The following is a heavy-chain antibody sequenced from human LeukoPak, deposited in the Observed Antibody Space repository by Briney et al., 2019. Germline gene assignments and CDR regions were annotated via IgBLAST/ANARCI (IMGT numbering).Heavy chain of an antibody. J-gene: IGHJ6*03. V-gene: IGHV4-38-2*01. CDR2: IYHSGST. CDR1: GYSISSGDY. CDR3: ARHSAGKDYYYYMDV. Sequence: SETLSLTCAVSGYSISSGDYWGWLRSPPGKGLELMGNIYHSGSTYYNPSVKSRVTMSVDTSKNQFSLKLSSVTAADTAVYYCARHSAGKDYYYYMDVWGKGTTVTVSS. D-gene: IGHD1-26*01.